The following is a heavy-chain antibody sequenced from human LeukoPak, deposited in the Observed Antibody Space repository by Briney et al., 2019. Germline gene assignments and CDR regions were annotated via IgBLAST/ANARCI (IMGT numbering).Heavy chain of an antibody. V-gene: IGHV4-59*08. Sequence: SETLSLTCTVSGGSISSYYWSWIRQPPGKGLEWIGYIYYSGSTNYNPSLKSRVTISVDTSKNQFSLKLSSVTAADTAVYYCARRAVAGTLDYWGQGAPVTVSS. CDR1: GGSISSYY. J-gene: IGHJ4*02. CDR2: IYYSGST. CDR3: ARRAVAGTLDY. D-gene: IGHD6-13*01.